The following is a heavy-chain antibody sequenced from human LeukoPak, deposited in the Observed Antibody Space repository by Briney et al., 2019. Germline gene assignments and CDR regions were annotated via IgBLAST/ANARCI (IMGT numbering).Heavy chain of an antibody. V-gene: IGHV1-69*02. J-gene: IGHJ5*02. Sequence: SVKVSCKASGGTFSSYTISWVRQAPGQALEWMGRIIPILGIANYAQKFQGRVTITADKSTSTAYMELSSLRSEDTAVYYCASPEYSSSWYWFDPWGQGTLVAVSS. CDR2: IIPILGIA. D-gene: IGHD6-13*01. CDR3: ASPEYSSSWYWFDP. CDR1: GGTFSSYT.